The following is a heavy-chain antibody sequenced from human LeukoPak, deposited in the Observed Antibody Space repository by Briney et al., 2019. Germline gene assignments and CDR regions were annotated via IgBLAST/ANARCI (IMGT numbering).Heavy chain of an antibody. J-gene: IGHJ4*02. CDR2: INHSGST. Sequence: PSETLSLTCAVYGGSFSGYYWSWIRQPPGKGLEWIGEINHSGSTNYNPSLKSRVTISVATSTNQFSLKLSSVTAADTAVYYCARGYDILTGYTRSFDYWGQGTLVTVSS. CDR1: GGSFSGYY. D-gene: IGHD3-9*01. V-gene: IGHV4-34*01. CDR3: ARGYDILTGYTRSFDY.